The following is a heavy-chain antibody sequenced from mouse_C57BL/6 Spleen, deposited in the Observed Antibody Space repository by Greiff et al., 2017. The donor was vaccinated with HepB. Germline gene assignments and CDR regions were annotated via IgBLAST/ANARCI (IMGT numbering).Heavy chain of an antibody. CDR1: GYSITSGYY. CDR2: ISYDGSN. Sequence: EVQLQQSGPGLVKPSQSLSLTCSVTGYSITSGYYWNWIRQFPGNKLEWMGYISYDGSNNYNPSLKNRISITRDTSKNQFFLKLNSVTTEDTATYYCARGRLLSYAMDYWGQGTSVTVSS. V-gene: IGHV3-6*01. J-gene: IGHJ4*01. D-gene: IGHD2-3*01. CDR3: ARGRLLSYAMDY.